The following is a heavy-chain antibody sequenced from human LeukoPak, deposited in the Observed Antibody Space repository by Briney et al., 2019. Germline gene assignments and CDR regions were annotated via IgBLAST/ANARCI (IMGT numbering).Heavy chain of an antibody. CDR2: IRYDGSYK. Sequence: GGSLRLSCAASGFTFSSYGMHWVRQAPGKGLEWVAFIRYDGSYKYYADYVKGRFTISRDNSKNMVYLQMNSLRAEDTAVYYCAKDKYSPFDYWGQGTLVTVSS. CDR1: GFTFSSYG. CDR3: AKDKYSPFDY. V-gene: IGHV3-30*02. J-gene: IGHJ4*02. D-gene: IGHD5-18*01.